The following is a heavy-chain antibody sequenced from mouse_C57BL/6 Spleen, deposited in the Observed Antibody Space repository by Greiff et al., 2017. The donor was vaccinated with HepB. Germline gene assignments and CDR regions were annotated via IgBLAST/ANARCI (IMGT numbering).Heavy chain of an antibody. CDR2: IYPGDGDT. CDR3: ASLIYYGNHNWYFDV. Sequence: QVQLQQSGPELVKPGASVKISCKASGYAFSSSWMNWVKQRPGKGLEWIGRIYPGDGDTNYNGKFKGKATLTADKSSSTAYMQLSSLTSEDSAVYFCASLIYYGNHNWYFDVWGTGTTVTVSS. D-gene: IGHD2-1*01. CDR1: GYAFSSSW. V-gene: IGHV1-82*01. J-gene: IGHJ1*03.